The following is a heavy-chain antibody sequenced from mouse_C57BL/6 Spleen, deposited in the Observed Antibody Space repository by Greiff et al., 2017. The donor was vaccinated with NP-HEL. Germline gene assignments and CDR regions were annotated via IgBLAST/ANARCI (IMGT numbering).Heavy chain of an antibody. CDR1: GYAFSSSW. D-gene: IGHD2-4*01. J-gene: IGHJ4*01. CDR2: IYPGDGDT. Sequence: QVQLKESGPELVKPGASVKISCKASGYAFSSSWMNWVKQRPGKGLEWIGRIYPGDGDTNYNGKFKGKATLTADKSSSTAYMQLSSLTSEDSAVYFCARESFFYYDYDDDVDYWGQGTSVTVSS. CDR3: ARESFFYYDYDDDVDY. V-gene: IGHV1-82*01.